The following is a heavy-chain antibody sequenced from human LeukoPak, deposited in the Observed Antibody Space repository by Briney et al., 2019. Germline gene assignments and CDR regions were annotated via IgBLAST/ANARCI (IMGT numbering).Heavy chain of an antibody. CDR2: IVVGSGNT. D-gene: IGHD3-22*01. V-gene: IGHV1-58*01. CDR1: GFTFTSSA. J-gene: IGHJ4*02. CDR3: AAGPHYCDSSGYSDY. Sequence: SVKVSCKASGFTFTSSAVQWVRQARGQRLEWIAWIVVGSGNTNYAQKLQERVTITRDMSTSTVYMEMSSLRSEDTAVYYCAAGPHYCDSSGYSDYWGQGTLVTVSS.